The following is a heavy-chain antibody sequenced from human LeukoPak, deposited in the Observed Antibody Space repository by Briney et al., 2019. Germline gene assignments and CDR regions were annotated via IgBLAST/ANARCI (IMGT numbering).Heavy chain of an antibody. J-gene: IGHJ4*02. CDR1: GFTFSSYG. D-gene: IGHD1-1*01. CDR2: MSYDGRNT. Sequence: GRSLRLSCAASGFTFSSYGMHWVRQAPGKELEWVAVMSYDGRNTYYADSVKGRFTISRDNSKNTLYLQMNSLRIEDTAVYYCAKVQLERRELLPNFDYWGQGTLVTVSS. CDR3: AKVQLERRELLPNFDY. V-gene: IGHV3-30*18.